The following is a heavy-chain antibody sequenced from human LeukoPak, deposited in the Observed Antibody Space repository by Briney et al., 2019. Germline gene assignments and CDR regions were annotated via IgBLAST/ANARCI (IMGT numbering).Heavy chain of an antibody. CDR2: MNPNSGNT. CDR1: GYTFTSYD. J-gene: IGHJ4*02. V-gene: IGHV1-8*01. Sequence: GASVKVSCKASGYTFTSYDINWVRQATGQGLEWMGWMNPNSGNTGYAQKFQGRVTMTRNTSISTAYMELSSLGSEDTAVYYCARVKPGRFPFDYWGQGTLVTVSS. CDR3: ARVKPGRFPFDY.